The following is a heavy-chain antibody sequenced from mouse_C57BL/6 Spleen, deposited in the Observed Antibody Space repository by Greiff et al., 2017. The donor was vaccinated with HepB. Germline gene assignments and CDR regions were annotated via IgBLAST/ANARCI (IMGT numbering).Heavy chain of an antibody. Sequence: EVQLQESGPELVKPGASVKIPCKASGYTFTDYNMDWVKQSHGKSLEWIGDINPNNGGTIYNQKFKGKATLTVDKSSSTAYMELRSLTSEDTAVYYCARIGPYSNYAFYAMDYWGQGTSVTVSS. CDR2: INPNNGGT. CDR1: GYTFTDYN. CDR3: ARIGPYSNYAFYAMDY. D-gene: IGHD2-5*01. J-gene: IGHJ4*01. V-gene: IGHV1-18*01.